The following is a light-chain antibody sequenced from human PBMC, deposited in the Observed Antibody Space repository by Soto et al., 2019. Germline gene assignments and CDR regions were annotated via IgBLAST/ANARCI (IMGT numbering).Light chain of an antibody. V-gene: IGKV3-15*01. CDR3: QQHNNWPRT. J-gene: IGKJ1*01. CDR2: GAS. Sequence: EIVMTQSPATLSVSPGERDTLYCRASQSVSSNLAWYQQKFGQAPRLLIYGASTRATGIPARFSGSGSGTDFTLTISSLQSEDLAVYYCQQHNNWPRTFGQGTKV. CDR1: QSVSSN.